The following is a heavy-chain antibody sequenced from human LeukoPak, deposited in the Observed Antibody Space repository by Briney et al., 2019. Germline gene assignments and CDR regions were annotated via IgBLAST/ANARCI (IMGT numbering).Heavy chain of an antibody. D-gene: IGHD6-19*01. J-gene: IGHJ4*02. CDR2: IKSISDGGTT. Sequence: GGSLRLSCAASGFTFSNAWMNWVRQAPEKGLEWVGRIKSISDGGTTDYAAPVKGRFTISRDDSENTLYLQMNSLQTEDTAVYYCTTGNKAVAGKWGQGTLVTVSS. CDR1: GFTFSNAW. V-gene: IGHV3-15*01. CDR3: TTGNKAVAGK.